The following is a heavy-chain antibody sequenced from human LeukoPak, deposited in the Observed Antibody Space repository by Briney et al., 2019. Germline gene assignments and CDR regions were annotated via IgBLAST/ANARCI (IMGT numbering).Heavy chain of an antibody. D-gene: IGHD5/OR15-5a*01. CDR3: ATSDTVSTYNWFDP. CDR2: VYTSGST. Sequence: SETLSLTCTVSGGSISGYYWSWIRQPAGKGLEWIGRVYTSGSTNYNPSLKSRVTMSIDTSKNQFSLNLSSLTAADTAVYYCATSDTVSTYNWFDPWGQGTLVTVSS. J-gene: IGHJ5*02. CDR1: GGSISGYY. V-gene: IGHV4-4*07.